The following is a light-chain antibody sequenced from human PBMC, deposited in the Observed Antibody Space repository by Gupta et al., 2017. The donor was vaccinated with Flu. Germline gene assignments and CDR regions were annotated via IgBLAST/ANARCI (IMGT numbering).Light chain of an antibody. Sequence: DIVLTQSPATLSLSPGDRAILSCRASQSVNIYLACYQQKPGQPPRLLMFDASKRAAGIPDRFSGSGSGTDFTLTISTRGPEDFAVYYCQQRSGLPMYTFGQGTKLE. V-gene: IGKV3-11*01. CDR2: DAS. CDR3: QQRSGLPMYT. CDR1: QSVNIY. J-gene: IGKJ2*01.